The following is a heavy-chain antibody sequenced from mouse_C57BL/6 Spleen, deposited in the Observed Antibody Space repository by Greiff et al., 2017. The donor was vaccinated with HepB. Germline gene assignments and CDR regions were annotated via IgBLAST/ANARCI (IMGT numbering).Heavy chain of an antibody. CDR1: GFTFSSYA. J-gene: IGHJ2*01. Sequence: DVQLVESGEGLVKPGGSLKLSCAASGFTFSSYAMSWVRQTPEKRLEWVAYISSGGDYIYYADTVKGRFTISRDNARNTLYLQMSSLKSEDTAMYYCTRDRKRGEDCYFDYWGQGTTVTVAS. D-gene: IGHD2-14*01. V-gene: IGHV5-9-1*02. CDR3: TRDRKRGEDCYFDY. CDR2: ISSGGDYI.